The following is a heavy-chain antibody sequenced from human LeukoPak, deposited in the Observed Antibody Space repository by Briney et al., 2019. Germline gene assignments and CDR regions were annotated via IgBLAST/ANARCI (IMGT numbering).Heavy chain of an antibody. V-gene: IGHV3-21*01. J-gene: IGHJ3*02. CDR2: ISSSSSYI. CDR1: GFTFSSYS. CDR3: ARSRGFISGWYIGAFDM. Sequence: GGSLRLSCAASGFTFSSYSMNWVRQAPGKGLEWVSSISSSSSYIYYADSVRGRFTISRDNAKNSLYLQMNSLRAEDTAVYYCARSRGFISGWYIGAFDMWGQGTMVTVSS. D-gene: IGHD6-19*01.